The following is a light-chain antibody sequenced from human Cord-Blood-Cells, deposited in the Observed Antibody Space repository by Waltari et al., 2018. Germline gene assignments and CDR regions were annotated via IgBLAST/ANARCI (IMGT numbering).Light chain of an antibody. Sequence: QSVLTQPPSASGTPGQRVTISCSGSSSNIGSNYGYWYQQLPGTTPNLLIFRNNERPSGVPDRFSGSTSGTSASLAISGLRSEDEADYYCAAWDDSLSGPVFGGGTKLTVL. CDR3: AAWDDSLSGPV. CDR1: SSNIGSNY. V-gene: IGLV1-47*01. J-gene: IGLJ2*01. CDR2: RNN.